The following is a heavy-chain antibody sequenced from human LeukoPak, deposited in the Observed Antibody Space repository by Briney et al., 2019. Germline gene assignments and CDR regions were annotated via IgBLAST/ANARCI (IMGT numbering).Heavy chain of an antibody. CDR2: ISGSGGST. Sequence: GGSLRLSCAASGFTFSSYAMSWVRQAPGKGLEWVSAISGSGGSTYYADSVKGRFTISRDNSKNTLYLQMNSLRAEDTAVYYCAKDREFGDYGGGYFDYWGQGTLVTVSS. D-gene: IGHD3-10*01. CDR3: AKDREFGDYGGGYFDY. V-gene: IGHV3-23*01. J-gene: IGHJ4*02. CDR1: GFTFSSYA.